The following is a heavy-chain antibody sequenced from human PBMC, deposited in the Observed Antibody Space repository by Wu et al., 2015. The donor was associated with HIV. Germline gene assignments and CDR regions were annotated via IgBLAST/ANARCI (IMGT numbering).Heavy chain of an antibody. J-gene: IGHJ3*02. Sequence: QVQLVQSGAEVKKPGSSVKVSCKASGGTFSNYAINWVRQAPGQGLEWMGGSSLCLDNKLAQKFQGRVTITADESTSTVYMELSGLRFEDTAVHYXAGAGTSGWTVLLXIWGQGQWVIVSS. CDR3: AGAGTSGWTVLLXI. CDR2: SSLCLDN. D-gene: IGHD6-19*01. V-gene: IGHV1-69*12. CDR1: GGTFSNYA.